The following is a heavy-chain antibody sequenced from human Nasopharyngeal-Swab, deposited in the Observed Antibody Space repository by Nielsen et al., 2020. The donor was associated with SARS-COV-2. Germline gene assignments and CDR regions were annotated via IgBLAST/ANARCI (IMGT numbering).Heavy chain of an antibody. CDR3: AREYTYGYYYHMDV. J-gene: IGHJ6*03. V-gene: IGHV5-10-1*01. Sequence: VRQMPGKGLEWMGRIDPSDSYTNYSPSFQGHVTISADKSISTAYLQWSSLKASDTAMYYCAREYTYGYYYHMDVWGKGTTVTV. D-gene: IGHD5-18*01. CDR2: IDPSDSYT.